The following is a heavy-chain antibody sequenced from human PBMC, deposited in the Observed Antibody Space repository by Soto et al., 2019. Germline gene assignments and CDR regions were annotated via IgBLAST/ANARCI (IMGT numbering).Heavy chain of an antibody. J-gene: IGHJ6*02. V-gene: IGHV1-46*01. CDR1: GYTFTSYY. D-gene: IGHD3-3*01. CDR2: INPSGGST. CDR3: YLLRFLEWSRFSGGMDV. Sequence: GASVKVSCKASGYTFTSYYMHWVRQAPGQGLEWMGIINPSGGSTSYAQKFQGRVTMTRDTSTSTVYMELSSLRSEDTAVYYCYLLRFLEWSRFSGGMDVWGQGTTVTVSS.